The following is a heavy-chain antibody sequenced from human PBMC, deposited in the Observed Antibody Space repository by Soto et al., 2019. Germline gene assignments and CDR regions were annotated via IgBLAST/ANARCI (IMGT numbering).Heavy chain of an antibody. CDR2: INPNSGGT. V-gene: IGHV1-2*04. J-gene: IGHJ3*02. Sequence: ASVKVSCKASGYSLTGYYMHWVRQAPGQGLEWMGWINPNSGGTNYAQKFQGWVTMTRDTSISTAYMELSRLRSDDTAVYYCAREGYCTNGVCSKGAAFDIWGQGTMVTVSS. CDR3: AREGYCTNGVCSKGAAFDI. CDR1: GYSLTGYY. D-gene: IGHD2-8*01.